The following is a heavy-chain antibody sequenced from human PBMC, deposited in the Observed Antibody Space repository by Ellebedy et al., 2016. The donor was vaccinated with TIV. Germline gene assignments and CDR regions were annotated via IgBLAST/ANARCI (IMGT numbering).Heavy chain of an antibody. CDR2: AGGSDGST. CDR3: ARVPPPGIAAAGFDY. CDR1: GFTFSIHA. J-gene: IGHJ4*02. Sequence: GESLKISCAASGFTFSIHAMGWVRQAPGKGLEWVSSAGGSDGSTFYADSVRGRFTISRDNAKNTLYLQMNSLRAEDTAVYYCARVPPPGIAAAGFDYWGQGTLVTVSS. V-gene: IGHV3-23*01. D-gene: IGHD6-13*01.